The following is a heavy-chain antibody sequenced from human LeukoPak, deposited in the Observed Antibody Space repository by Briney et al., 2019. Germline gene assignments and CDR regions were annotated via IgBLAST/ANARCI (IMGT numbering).Heavy chain of an antibody. CDR2: IKQDGSEK. J-gene: IGHJ6*03. V-gene: IGHV3-7*01. CDR1: GFSFSSYW. Sequence: GGSLRLSCAASGFSFSSYWMSWVRRAPGKGLEWVANIKQDGSEKYYVDSVKGRFTISRDNAKNSLYLQMNSLRAEDTAVYYCARLAGATTYYYYYMDVWGKGTTVTVSS. D-gene: IGHD1-26*01. CDR3: ARLAGATTYYYYYMDV.